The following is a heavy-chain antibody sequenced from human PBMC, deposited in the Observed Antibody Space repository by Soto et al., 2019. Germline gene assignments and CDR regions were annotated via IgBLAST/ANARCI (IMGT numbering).Heavy chain of an antibody. Sequence: GGSLRLSCAASGFTFSSYWMSWVRQAPGKGLEWVVNVKPDGSEKYYMDSVRGRFTVSRDNAKNSVYLQMNSLRAEDTAVYFCARVAYTYGWIYDYWGQGSLVTVS. D-gene: IGHD2-2*02. CDR1: GFTFSSYW. CDR3: ARVAYTYGWIYDY. CDR2: VKPDGSEK. J-gene: IGHJ4*01. V-gene: IGHV3-7*01.